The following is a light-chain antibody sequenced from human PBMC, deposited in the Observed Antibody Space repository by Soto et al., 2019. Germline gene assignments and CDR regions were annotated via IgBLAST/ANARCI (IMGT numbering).Light chain of an antibody. CDR3: QQYNRYSWT. Sequence: DIVMTQSPLSLPVTPGEPASISCRSSQSLLHSNGYNYLDWYLQKPGQSPQLLIYLGSNRASGVPDRFSGSGSGTDFTLTISSLQPDDFATYYCQQYNRYSWTFGQGTKVDIK. CDR2: LGS. V-gene: IGKV2-28*01. J-gene: IGKJ1*01. CDR1: QSLLHSNGYNY.